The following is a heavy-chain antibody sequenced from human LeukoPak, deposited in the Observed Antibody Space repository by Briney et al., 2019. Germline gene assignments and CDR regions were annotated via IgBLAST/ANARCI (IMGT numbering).Heavy chain of an antibody. V-gene: IGHV4-4*02. CDR1: GGSISSSNW. CDR2: IYHSGST. Sequence: NASGTLSLTCAVSGGSISSSNWWSWVRQPPGKGLEWIGEIYHSGSTNYNPSLKSRVTISVDKSKNQFSLKLSSVTAADTAVYYCARGRGSSWYYFDSWGQGTLVTVSS. J-gene: IGHJ4*02. CDR3: ARGRGSSWYYFDS. D-gene: IGHD6-13*01.